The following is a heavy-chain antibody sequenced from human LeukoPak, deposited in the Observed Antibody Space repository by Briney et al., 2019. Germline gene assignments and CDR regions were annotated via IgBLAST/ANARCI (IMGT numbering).Heavy chain of an antibody. J-gene: IGHJ4*02. V-gene: IGHV3-53*01. D-gene: IGHD5-18*01. CDR1: GFTVSSNY. CDR2: LYIGGNT. Sequence: GGSLRLSCAASGFTVSSNYMNWVRQAPGKGLEWVSALYIGGNTYYADSVRGRFTISRDNSKNTLYLQMNSLRAEDTAIYYCTTAAGYNYDQYWGQGTLVTVSS. CDR3: TTAAGYNYDQY.